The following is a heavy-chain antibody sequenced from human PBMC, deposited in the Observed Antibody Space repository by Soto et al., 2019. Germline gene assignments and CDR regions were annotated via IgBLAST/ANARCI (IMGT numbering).Heavy chain of an antibody. CDR1: GGSISSSSYY. CDR3: ATSPHTAMVTYFDY. V-gene: IGHV4-39*01. D-gene: IGHD5-18*01. CDR2: IYYGGST. Sequence: QLQLQESGPGLVKPSETLSLTCTVSGGSISSSSYYWDWIRQPPGKGLEWIGSIYYGGSTYYNPSLKSRVTISVDTSKSQFSLKLSSVTAADTAVYYCATSPHTAMVTYFDYWGQGTLVTVSS. J-gene: IGHJ4*02.